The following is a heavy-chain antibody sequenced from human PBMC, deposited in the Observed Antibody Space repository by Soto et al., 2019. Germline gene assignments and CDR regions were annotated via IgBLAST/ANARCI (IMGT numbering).Heavy chain of an antibody. Sequence: GGSLSLSCVASGLVLCSFGINKVRQAPGKGLGWVAMIWYDGSNRYYPNSGKGLFTTSVDNSRITVYLQRISLRAENTAVYYWARDLLWSAGHFDYWGQGTLVTVAS. CDR2: IWYDGSNR. J-gene: IGHJ4*02. CDR3: ARDLLWSAGHFDY. CDR1: GLVLCSFG. V-gene: IGHV3-33*01. D-gene: IGHD6-13*01.